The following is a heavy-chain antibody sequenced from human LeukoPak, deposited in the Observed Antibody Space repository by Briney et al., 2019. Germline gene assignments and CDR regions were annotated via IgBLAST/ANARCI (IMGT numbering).Heavy chain of an antibody. D-gene: IGHD5-12*01. CDR2: INPNSGGT. CDR3: ARDGHSGYDFTFHFFDI. Sequence: ASVKVSCKASGYTFTGYYMHWVRQAPGQGLEWMGWINPNSGGTNYAQKFQGWVTMTRDTSISTAYMELSRLRSEDTAVYYCARDGHSGYDFTFHFFDIWGQGTMVTVSS. CDR1: GYTFTGYY. V-gene: IGHV1-2*04. J-gene: IGHJ3*02.